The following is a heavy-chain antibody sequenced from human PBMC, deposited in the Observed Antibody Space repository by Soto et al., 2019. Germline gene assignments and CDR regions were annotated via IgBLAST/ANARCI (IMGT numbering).Heavy chain of an antibody. CDR3: AREGRRDYDYYYYYGMDV. D-gene: IGHD4-17*01. V-gene: IGHV4-4*02. CDR1: GGSISSSNW. Sequence: LSLTCAVSGGSISSSNWWSWVRQPPGKGLEWIGEIYHSGSTNYNPSLKSRVTISVDKSKNQFSLKLSSVTAADTAVYYCAREGRRDYDYYYYYGMDVWGQGTTVTVSS. CDR2: IYHSGST. J-gene: IGHJ6*02.